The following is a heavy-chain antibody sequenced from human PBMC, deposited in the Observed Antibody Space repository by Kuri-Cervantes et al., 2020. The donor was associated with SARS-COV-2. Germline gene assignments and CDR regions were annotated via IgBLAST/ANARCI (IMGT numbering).Heavy chain of an antibody. V-gene: IGHV4-61*08. CDR1: GGSISSGDYY. CDR2: IYYSGST. CDR3: ARGGGYSNLGYYFDY. Sequence: SETLSLTCTVSGGSISSGDYYWSWIRQPPGKGLEWIGYIYYSGSTNYNPSLKSRVTISVDTSKNQFSLKLSSVTAADTAVYYCARGGGYSNLGYYFDYWGQGTLVTVSS. D-gene: IGHD4-11*01. J-gene: IGHJ4*02.